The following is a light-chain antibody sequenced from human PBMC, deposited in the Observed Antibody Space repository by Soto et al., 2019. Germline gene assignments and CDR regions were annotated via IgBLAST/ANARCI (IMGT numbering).Light chain of an antibody. J-gene: IGKJ1*01. CDR2: AAS. Sequence: EILLTQSPATLSVSPGERATLSCRASQSISRNLAWYQQKPGQAPRLLIYAASTRATGLPARLSGSGSGTELTITISSLKPEGFAVYYCQQYNNWPLTFGQGTKVDIK. V-gene: IGKV3-15*01. CDR3: QQYNNWPLT. CDR1: QSISRN.